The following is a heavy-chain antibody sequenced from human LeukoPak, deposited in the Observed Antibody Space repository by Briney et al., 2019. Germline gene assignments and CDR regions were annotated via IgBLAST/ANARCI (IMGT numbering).Heavy chain of an antibody. CDR3: ARESITAYGSGIILGDY. CDR2: ISYDGSNK. V-gene: IGHV3-30*04. CDR1: GFTFSSYA. Sequence: GGSLRLSCAASGFTFSSYAMHWVRQAPGKGLEWVAVISYDGSNKYYADSVKGRFTISRDNSKNTLYLQMNSLRAEDTAVYYCARESITAYGSGIILGDYWGQGTLATVSS. D-gene: IGHD3-10*01. J-gene: IGHJ4*02.